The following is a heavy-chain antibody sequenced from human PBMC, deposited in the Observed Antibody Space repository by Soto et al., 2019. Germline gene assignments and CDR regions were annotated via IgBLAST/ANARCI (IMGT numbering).Heavy chain of an antibody. V-gene: IGHV5-51*01. D-gene: IGHD3-16*01. J-gene: IGHJ6*02. Sequence: PGESLKISCNGSGYSFTSYWIGWVRQMPGKGLEWMGIIYPGDSDTRYSPSFQGQVTISADKSISTAYLQWSSLKASDTAMYYCARLWAADYYYYYGMDVWGQGTTVTV. CDR3: ARLWAADYYYYYGMDV. CDR2: IYPGDSDT. CDR1: GYSFTSYW.